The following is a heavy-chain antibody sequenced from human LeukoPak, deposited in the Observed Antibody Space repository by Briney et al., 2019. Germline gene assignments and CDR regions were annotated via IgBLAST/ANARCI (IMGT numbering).Heavy chain of an antibody. CDR2: IRGSSAYT. V-gene: IGHV3-21*01. CDR1: GFTFSSYA. D-gene: IGHD4/OR15-4a*01. J-gene: IGHJ4*02. Sequence: PGGSLRLSCAASGFTFSSYAMSWVRQAPGKGLEWVSSIRGSSAYTYYGDSVKGRFTVSRDNANNSLYLQMNSLRAEDTAVYYCARRANAAFYFDLWGQGTLVTVSS. CDR3: ARRANAAFYFDL.